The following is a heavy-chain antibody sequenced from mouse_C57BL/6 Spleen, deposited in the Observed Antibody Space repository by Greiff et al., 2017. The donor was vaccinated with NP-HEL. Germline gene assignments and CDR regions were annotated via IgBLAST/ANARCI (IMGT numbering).Heavy chain of an antibody. J-gene: IGHJ1*03. CDR3: TRVGDGSSWYFDV. V-gene: IGHV5-9-1*02. D-gene: IGHD1-1*01. CDR2: ISSGGDYI. CDR1: GFTFSSYA. Sequence: EVKLVESGEGLVKPGGSLKLSCAASGFTFSSYAMSWVRQTPEKRLEWVAYISSGGDYIYYADTVKGRFTISRDNARNTLYLQMSSLKSEDTAMYYCTRVGDGSSWYFDVWGTGTTVTVSS.